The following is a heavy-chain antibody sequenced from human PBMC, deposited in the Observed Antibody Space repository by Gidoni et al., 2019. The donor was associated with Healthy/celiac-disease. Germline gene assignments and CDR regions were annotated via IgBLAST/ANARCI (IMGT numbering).Heavy chain of an antibody. CDR2: ST. J-gene: IGHJ4*02. CDR3: ARVMDTAMGHFDY. Sequence: STYYNPSLKSRVTISVDTSKNQFSLKLSSVTAADTAVYYCARVMDTAMGHFDYWGQGTLVTVSS. D-gene: IGHD5-18*01. V-gene: IGHV4-30-2*05.